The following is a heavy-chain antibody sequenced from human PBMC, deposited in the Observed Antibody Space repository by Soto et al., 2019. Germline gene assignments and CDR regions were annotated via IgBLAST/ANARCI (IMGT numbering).Heavy chain of an antibody. J-gene: IGHJ6*02. V-gene: IGHV3-30*18. Sequence: GGSLRLSCAASGFTFSSYGMHWVRQAPGKGLEWVAVISYDGSNKYYADSVKGRFTISRDNSKNTLYLQMNSLRAEDTAVYYCAKVLLDYDILTGYYPLLYYYGMDVWGQGTTVTVSS. CDR1: GFTFSSYG. D-gene: IGHD3-9*01. CDR2: ISYDGSNK. CDR3: AKVLLDYDILTGYYPLLYYYGMDV.